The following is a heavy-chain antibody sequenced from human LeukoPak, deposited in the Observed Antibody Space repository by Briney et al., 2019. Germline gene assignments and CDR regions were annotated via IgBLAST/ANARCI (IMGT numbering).Heavy chain of an antibody. CDR1: GYTFTSYG. D-gene: IGHD4-23*01. V-gene: IGHV1-18*01. Sequence: ASEKVSCKASGYTFTSYGISWVRQAPGQGLEWMGWISAYNGNTNYAQKLQGRVTMTTDTSTSTAYMELRSLRSDDTAVYYCARMISGFSYGGWYYFDYWGQGTLVTVSS. CDR2: ISAYNGNT. CDR3: ARMISGFSYGGWYYFDY. J-gene: IGHJ4*02.